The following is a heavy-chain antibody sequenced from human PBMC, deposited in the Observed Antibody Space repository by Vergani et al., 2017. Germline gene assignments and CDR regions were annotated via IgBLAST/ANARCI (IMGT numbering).Heavy chain of an antibody. V-gene: IGHV3-23*04. J-gene: IGHJ4*02. D-gene: IGHD1-26*01. CDR3: AKHPTVVGATRSVDY. CDR2: ISGSGGST. CDR1: GFTFSSYA. Sequence: VQLVESGGGVVQPGRSLRLSCAASGFTFSSYAMSWVRQAPGKGLEWVSAISGSGGSTYYADSVKGRFTISRDNSKNTLYLQMNSLRAEDTAVYYCAKHPTVVGATRSVDYWGQGTLVTVSS.